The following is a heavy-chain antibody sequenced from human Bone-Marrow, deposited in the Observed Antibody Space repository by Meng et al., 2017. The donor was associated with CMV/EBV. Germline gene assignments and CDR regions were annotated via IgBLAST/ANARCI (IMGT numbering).Heavy chain of an antibody. V-gene: IGHV3-21*01. J-gene: IGHJ5*02. Sequence: GGSLRLSCAASGFTFSSYSMNWVRQAPGKGLEWVSSISSSSSYIYYADSVKGRFTISRDNAKNSLYLQMNSLRAEDTAVYYCARGVAGSYFDWFDPWGQGTLVTVYS. CDR2: ISSSSSYI. D-gene: IGHD1-26*01. CDR1: GFTFSSYS. CDR3: ARGVAGSYFDWFDP.